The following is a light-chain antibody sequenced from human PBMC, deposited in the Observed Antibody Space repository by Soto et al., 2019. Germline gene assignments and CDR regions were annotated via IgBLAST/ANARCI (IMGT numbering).Light chain of an antibody. J-gene: IGKJ4*01. CDR2: AAS. CDR3: QQSYSSPLT. CDR1: QSITNF. V-gene: IGKV1-39*01. Sequence: DIQMTQSPSSLSASVGDRVTITCRASQSITNFLNWYQQKPGKAPQLLIYAASSLQSGVPARFSGGGSGTDFTLTIGSLQPEDFATYYCQQSYSSPLTFGGGTKVEIK.